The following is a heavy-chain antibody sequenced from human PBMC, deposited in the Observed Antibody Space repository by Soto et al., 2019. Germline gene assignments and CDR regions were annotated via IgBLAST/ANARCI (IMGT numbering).Heavy chain of an antibody. V-gene: IGHV3-30*18. J-gene: IGHJ4*02. CDR3: AKEHEDYGSGSFYFDY. Sequence: GGSLRLSCAASGFTFSSYGMHWVRQAPGKGLEWVAVISYDGSNKYYADSVKGRFTISRDNSKNTLYLQMNSLRAEDTAVYYCAKEHEDYGSGSFYFDYWGQGTLVTVSS. CDR1: GFTFSSYG. CDR2: ISYDGSNK. D-gene: IGHD3-10*01.